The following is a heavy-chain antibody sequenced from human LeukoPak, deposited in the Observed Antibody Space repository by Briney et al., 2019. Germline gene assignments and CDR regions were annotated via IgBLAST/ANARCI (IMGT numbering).Heavy chain of an antibody. CDR3: ARATGMVYAQRGLYYYMDV. CDR2: MNPTGGST. Sequence: ASVKVSCKASGYTFSIYDIHWVRQAPGQGLEWMGKMNPTGGSTSNAQKFQGRVTKTSDTSTSTVYMELSSLTSEDTAMYYCARATGMVYAQRGLYYYMDVWGKGTTVTVSS. V-gene: IGHV1-46*01. D-gene: IGHD2-8*01. J-gene: IGHJ6*03. CDR1: GYTFSIYD.